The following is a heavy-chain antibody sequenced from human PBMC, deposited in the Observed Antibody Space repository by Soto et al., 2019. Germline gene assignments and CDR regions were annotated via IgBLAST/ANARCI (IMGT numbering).Heavy chain of an antibody. Sequence: QVQLQESGPGMVKPSETLSLTCTVSGGSISSYYWSWIWQSPGKGLEWIGYLYYSGTTTYNPSLKSRVIISRDTSKNQFSLKLTSVTAADTAVYYCARRFNAEGKDAFDVWGQGIIVTVSS. J-gene: IGHJ3*01. CDR2: LYYSGTT. V-gene: IGHV4-59*08. CDR3: ARRFNAEGKDAFDV. CDR1: GGSISSYY.